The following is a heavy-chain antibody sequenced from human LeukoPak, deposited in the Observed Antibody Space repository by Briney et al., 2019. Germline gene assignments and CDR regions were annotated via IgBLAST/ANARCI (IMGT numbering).Heavy chain of an antibody. CDR3: LAGYYYYYMDV. J-gene: IGHJ6*03. V-gene: IGHV3-74*01. CDR2: INTHGSST. Sequence: GGSLRLSCAASGSAFSNYWLHWVRQAPGKGLVWVARINTHGSSTNYADSVKGRFTISRDNAKNTLDLQMTSLSAEDTAVYYALAGYYYYYMDVWGKGTTVTVSS. D-gene: IGHD6-13*01. CDR1: GSAFSNYW.